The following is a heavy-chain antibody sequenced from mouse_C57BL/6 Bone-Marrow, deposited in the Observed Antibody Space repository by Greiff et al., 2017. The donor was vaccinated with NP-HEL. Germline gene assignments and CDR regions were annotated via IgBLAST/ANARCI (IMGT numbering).Heavy chain of an antibody. D-gene: IGHD1-1*01. V-gene: IGHV14-4*01. CDR1: GFNIKDDY. Sequence: VQLQQSGAELVRPGASVKLSCTASGFNIKDDYMHWVKQRPEQGLEWIGWIDPENGDTDYASKFQGKATMTADTSSNTAYLQRSSLTSEDTAVYYCTTTVVDYYSMDYWGQGTSVTVSS. J-gene: IGHJ4*01. CDR2: IDPENGDT. CDR3: TTTVVDYYSMDY.